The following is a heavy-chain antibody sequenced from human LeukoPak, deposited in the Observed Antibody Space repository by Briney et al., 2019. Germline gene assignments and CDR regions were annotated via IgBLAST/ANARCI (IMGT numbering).Heavy chain of an antibody. Sequence: PGGSLRLSCAASGFTFSSYSMNWVRQAPGKGLEWVSAISGGSESTYYADSVKGRFTISRDNSKNTLYLQMNSLRAEDTAVHYCAKGPRGYNWYYVDYWGQGTLVTVSS. CDR2: ISGGSEST. D-gene: IGHD1-1*01. V-gene: IGHV3-23*01. J-gene: IGHJ4*02. CDR3: AKGPRGYNWYYVDY. CDR1: GFTFSSYS.